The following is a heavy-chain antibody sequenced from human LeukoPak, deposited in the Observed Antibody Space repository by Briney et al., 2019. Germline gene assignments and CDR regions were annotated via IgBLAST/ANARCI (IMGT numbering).Heavy chain of an antibody. CDR1: GASISGSGYY. V-gene: IGHV4-39*07. Sequence: PSETLSLTCAVSGASISGSGYYWGWIRQPPGKGLEWIGNIYYSGSTYYNASLQSRVTISIDTSKNQFSLKLSSVTAADTAVYYCARVRGYSYLNVWFDPWGQGTLVTVSS. J-gene: IGHJ5*02. CDR2: IYYSGST. D-gene: IGHD1-26*01. CDR3: ARVRGYSYLNVWFDP.